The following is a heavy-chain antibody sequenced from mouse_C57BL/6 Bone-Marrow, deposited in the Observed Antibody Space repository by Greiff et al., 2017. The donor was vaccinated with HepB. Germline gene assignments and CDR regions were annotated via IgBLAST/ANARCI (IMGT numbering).Heavy chain of an antibody. CDR3: ARERGGTFDD. Sequence: VQLQQSGAELVRPGTSVKVSCKASGYAFTNYLIEWVKQRPGQGLEWIGVINPGSGGTNYNEKFKGKATLTADKSSSTAYMQLSSLTSEDSAVYFCARERGGTFDDWGQGTTLTVSS. V-gene: IGHV1-54*01. CDR1: GYAFTNYL. J-gene: IGHJ2*01. D-gene: IGHD4-1*01. CDR2: INPGSGGT.